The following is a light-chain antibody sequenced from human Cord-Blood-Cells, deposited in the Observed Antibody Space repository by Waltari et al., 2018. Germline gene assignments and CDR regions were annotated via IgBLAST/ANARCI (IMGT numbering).Light chain of an antibody. V-gene: IGKV1-39*01. CDR3: QQSYSTPLT. J-gene: IGKJ4*01. CDR2: AAS. Sequence: DIQMTQSPSSMSASVGDRVPITCRASQSISSYLNWYQQKPGKASKLLIYAASSLQSGVPSRFSGSGSGTDFTLTISSLQPEDFATYYCQQSYSTPLTFGGGTKVEIK. CDR1: QSISSY.